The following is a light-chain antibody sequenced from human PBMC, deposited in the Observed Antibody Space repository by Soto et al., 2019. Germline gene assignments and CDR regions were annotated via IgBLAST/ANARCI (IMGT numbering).Light chain of an antibody. CDR3: SSYTGSSTLG. J-gene: IGLJ1*01. V-gene: IGLV2-14*01. CDR1: SSDVGGYNY. Sequence: QPVLTQPASVSGSPGQSITISCTGTSSDVGGYNYVSWYQQHPGKAPKLMIYEVSHRPSGVSNRFSGSKSGNTASLTISGLQTEDEADYYCSSYTGSSTLGFGTGTKVTVL. CDR2: EVS.